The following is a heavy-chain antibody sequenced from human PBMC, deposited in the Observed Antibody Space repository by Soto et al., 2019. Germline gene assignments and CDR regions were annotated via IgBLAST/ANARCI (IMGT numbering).Heavy chain of an antibody. J-gene: IGHJ4*02. Sequence: ASVKVSCKASGYTFTSYGISWVRQAPGQGLEWMGWISAYNGNTNYAQKLQGRVTMTTDTSTSTAYMELRSLRSDDTAVDYCARGWIAAAGTVGWIDYWGQGTLVTVSS. CDR2: ISAYNGNT. D-gene: IGHD6-13*01. CDR3: ARGWIAAAGTVGWIDY. V-gene: IGHV1-18*01. CDR1: GYTFTSYG.